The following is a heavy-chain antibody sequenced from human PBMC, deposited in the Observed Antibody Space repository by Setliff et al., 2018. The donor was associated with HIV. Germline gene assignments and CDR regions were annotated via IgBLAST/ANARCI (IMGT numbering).Heavy chain of an antibody. J-gene: IGHJ5*02. CDR1: GGTFRSYA. CDR2: IIPIFGTA. V-gene: IGHV1-69*05. CDR3: ARDRAVVVAATLGGWFDP. D-gene: IGHD2-15*01. Sequence: GASVKVSCKASGGTFRSYAISWVRQAPGQGLEWMGGIIPIFGTANYAQKFQGRVTITTDESTSTAYMELSSLRSEDTAVYYCARDRAVVVAATLGGWFDPWGQGTLVTVSS.